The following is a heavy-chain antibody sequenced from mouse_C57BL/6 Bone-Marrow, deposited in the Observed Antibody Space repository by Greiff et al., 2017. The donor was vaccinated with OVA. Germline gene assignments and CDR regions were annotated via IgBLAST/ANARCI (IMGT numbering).Heavy chain of an antibody. Sequence: VKLMESGAELARPGASVKLSCKASGYTFTSYGISWVKQRTGQGLEWIGEIYPRSGNTYYNEKFKGKATLTADKSSSTAYMELRSLTSEDSAVYFCANHLLHFDYWGQGTTLTVSS. J-gene: IGHJ2*01. CDR2: IYPRSGNT. D-gene: IGHD2-1*01. V-gene: IGHV1-81*01. CDR1: GYTFTSYG. CDR3: ANHLLHFDY.